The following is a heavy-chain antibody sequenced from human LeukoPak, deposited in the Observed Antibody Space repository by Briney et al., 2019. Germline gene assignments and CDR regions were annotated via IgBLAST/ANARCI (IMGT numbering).Heavy chain of an antibody. V-gene: IGHV3-23*01. D-gene: IGHD3-10*01. CDR3: AKDHNYASGSSYLVGPHYYYMDV. Sequence: PGGSLRLSCAASGFTFSTYGMNWVRQAPGKGLEWVSPIIGGGVTTYYADSVKGRFTISRYNSRNTLYLEIHSLRAEDAAVYNCAKDHNYASGSSYLVGPHYYYMDVWGKGTTVTISS. CDR1: GFTFSTYG. CDR2: IIGGGVTT. J-gene: IGHJ6*03.